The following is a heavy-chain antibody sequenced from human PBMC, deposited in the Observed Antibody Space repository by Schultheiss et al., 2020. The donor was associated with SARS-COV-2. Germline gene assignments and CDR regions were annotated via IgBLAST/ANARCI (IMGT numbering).Heavy chain of an antibody. CDR3: ARRLVRGTPGV. J-gene: IGHJ6*02. CDR1: GFTFSSYA. Sequence: GGSLRLSCAASGFTFSSYAMHWVRQAPGKGLEWVSGISWNSGNIGYADSVKGRFTISRDNAKNSLYLQMNSLRAEDTALYYCARRLVRGTPGVWGQGTTVTVSS. CDR2: ISWNSGNI. D-gene: IGHD3-10*01. V-gene: IGHV3-9*01.